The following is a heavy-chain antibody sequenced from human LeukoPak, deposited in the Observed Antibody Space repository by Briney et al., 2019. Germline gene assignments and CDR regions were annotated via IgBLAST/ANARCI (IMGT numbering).Heavy chain of an antibody. CDR2: ISGSGGST. Sequence: PGGSLRLSCAASGFTFSSYAMSWVRQAPGRGLEWVSAISGSGGSTYYADSVKGRFTISRGNSKNTLYLQMNSLRAEDTAVYYCAKGKTRTTMIVVVTPGYWGQGTLVTVSS. D-gene: IGHD3-22*01. CDR1: GFTFSSYA. J-gene: IGHJ4*02. V-gene: IGHV3-23*01. CDR3: AKGKTRTTMIVVVTPGY.